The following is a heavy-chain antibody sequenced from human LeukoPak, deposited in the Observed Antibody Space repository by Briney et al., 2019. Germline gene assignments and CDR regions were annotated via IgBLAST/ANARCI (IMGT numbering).Heavy chain of an antibody. CDR1: GFTFSSYA. CDR3: AKVRIAVARWDYFDY. CDR2: ISGSGGST. V-gene: IGHV3-23*01. J-gene: IGHJ4*02. D-gene: IGHD6-19*01. Sequence: GGSLRLSCAASGFTFSSYAMSWVRQAPGKGLEWVSAISGSGGSTYYADSVKGRFTISRDNSKNTLYLQMNSLRAEDTGVYYCAKVRIAVARWDYFDYWGQGTLVTVSS.